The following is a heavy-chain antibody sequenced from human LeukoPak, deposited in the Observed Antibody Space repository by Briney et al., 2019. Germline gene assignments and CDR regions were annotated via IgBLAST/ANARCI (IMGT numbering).Heavy chain of an antibody. Sequence: SETLSLTCTVSGGSISSSSYYWGWIRQPPGKGLEWIGYIYHSGSTYYNPSLKSRVTISVDRSKNQFSLKLSSVTAADTAVYYCARDPSYGEGPDYWGQGTLVTVSS. CDR1: GGSISSSSYY. CDR3: ARDPSYGEGPDY. J-gene: IGHJ4*02. CDR2: IYHSGST. V-gene: IGHV4-39*07. D-gene: IGHD4-17*01.